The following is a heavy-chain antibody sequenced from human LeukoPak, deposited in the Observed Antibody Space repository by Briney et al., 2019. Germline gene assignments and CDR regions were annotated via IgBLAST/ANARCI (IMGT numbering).Heavy chain of an antibody. CDR1: GFTFSSYG. CDR2: IRYDGSPQ. CDR3: AKDLPAAYFDY. D-gene: IGHD2-2*01. J-gene: IGHJ4*02. Sequence: GGSLRLSCAASGFTFSSYGVHWVRQAPGKGLEWVAFIRYDGSPQYYADSVKGRFTISRDNSRNTLYLQMNSLRAEDTAMYYCAKDLPAAYFDYWGQGTLVTVSS. V-gene: IGHV3-30*02.